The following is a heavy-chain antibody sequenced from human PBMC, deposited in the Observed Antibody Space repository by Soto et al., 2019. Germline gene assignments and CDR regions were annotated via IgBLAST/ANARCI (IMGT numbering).Heavy chain of an antibody. J-gene: IGHJ4*02. V-gene: IGHV4-59*08. CDR2: IYYSGST. D-gene: IGHD3-22*01. CDR3: ARLGGYYQAVDQ. CDR1: GGCIGRDY. Sequence: SGTLALAVTVCGGCIGRDYGGCFRQPQGKGLEWIGYIYYSGSTTYHPSLKSRVTISVDTSKNQFSLNLTSVTAADTAGYYFARLGGYYQAVDQWGQGSPVTVS.